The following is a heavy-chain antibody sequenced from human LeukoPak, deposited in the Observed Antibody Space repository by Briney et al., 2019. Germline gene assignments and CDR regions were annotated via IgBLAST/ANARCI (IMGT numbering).Heavy chain of an antibody. V-gene: IGHV1-69*04. D-gene: IGHD6-13*01. CDR3: ARDPAATAGVAAAGSCYFDY. J-gene: IGHJ4*02. Sequence: GASVKVSCKASGGTFSSYAISWVRQAPGQGLEWMGRIIPILDIANYAQKFQGRVTITADKSTSTAYMELSSPRSEDTAVYYCARDPAATAGVAAAGSCYFDYWGQGTLVTVSS. CDR1: GGTFSSYA. CDR2: IIPILDIA.